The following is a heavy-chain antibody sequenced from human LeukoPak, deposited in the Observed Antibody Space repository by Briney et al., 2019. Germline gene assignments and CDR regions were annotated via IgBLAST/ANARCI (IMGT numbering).Heavy chain of an antibody. CDR3: ARHYEHFDY. D-gene: IGHD4-17*01. CDR2: IYYVVST. CDR1: EHY. V-gene: IGHV4-30-4*08. Sequence: EHYIDWVRHAPGKWLECVGYIYYVVSTYYNPSLKSLVTISVDTPRNQFSLKRTSVTAADTAVYYCARHYEHFDYWGQGTLVTVSS. J-gene: IGHJ4*02.